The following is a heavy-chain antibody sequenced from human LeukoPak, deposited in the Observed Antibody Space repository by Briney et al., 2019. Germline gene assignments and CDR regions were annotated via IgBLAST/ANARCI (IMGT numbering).Heavy chain of an antibody. D-gene: IGHD3-3*01. Sequence: PSETMSLTCAVYGGSFSGYYWSWIRQPPGKGLEWIGEINHSGSTNYNPSLKSRVTISVDTSKNQFSLKLSSVTAADTAVYYCARGFSRYYDFGDYYYMDVWGKGTTGTVSS. CDR3: ARGFSRYYDFGDYYYMDV. V-gene: IGHV4-34*01. CDR2: INHSGST. CDR1: GGSFSGYY. J-gene: IGHJ6*03.